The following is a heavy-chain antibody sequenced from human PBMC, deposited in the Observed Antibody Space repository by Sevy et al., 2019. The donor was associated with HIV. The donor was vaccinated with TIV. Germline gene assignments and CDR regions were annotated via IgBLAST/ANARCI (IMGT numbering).Heavy chain of an antibody. CDR1: GYTFTGYY. D-gene: IGHD2-21*02. CDR2: ITPNSGGT. J-gene: IGHJ4*02. Sequence: ASVKVSCKASGYTFTGYYMHWVRQAPGQGLEWMGWITPNSGGTNYAQKFQGRVTMTRHTSISTDYMELSRLRSDDTAVYYCARVPSCGGDCYSVPYFDYWGQGTLVTVSS. V-gene: IGHV1-2*02. CDR3: ARVPSCGGDCYSVPYFDY.